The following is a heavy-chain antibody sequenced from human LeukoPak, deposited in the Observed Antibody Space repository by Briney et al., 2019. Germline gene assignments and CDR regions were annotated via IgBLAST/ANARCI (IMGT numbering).Heavy chain of an antibody. V-gene: IGHV3-48*03. CDR1: GFTFSSYE. CDR2: ISSSGSTI. D-gene: IGHD5-18*01. J-gene: IGHJ4*02. CDR3: ARDLGGYSYFDY. Sequence: GGSRRLSCAASGFTFSSYEMNWVRQAPGKGLEWVSYISSSGSTIYYADSVKGRFTISRDNAKNSLYLQMNSLRAEDTAVYYCARDLGGYSYFDYWGQGTLVTVSS.